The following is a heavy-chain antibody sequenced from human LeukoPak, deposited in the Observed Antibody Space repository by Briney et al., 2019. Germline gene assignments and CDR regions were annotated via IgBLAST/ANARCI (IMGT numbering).Heavy chain of an antibody. CDR1: GASISSGHY. CDR2: VYYTGVT. D-gene: IGHD6-19*01. CDR3: ARGPDSGWYPSS. Sequence: SETLSLTCTVSGASISSGHYWGWIRQPPGKGLEWVGSVYYTGVTDYTPSLKSRVTISVERSKNQFSLKLRSVTAADTAVYYCARGPDSGWYPSSWGQGTLVTVSS. V-gene: IGHV4-39*01. J-gene: IGHJ5*02.